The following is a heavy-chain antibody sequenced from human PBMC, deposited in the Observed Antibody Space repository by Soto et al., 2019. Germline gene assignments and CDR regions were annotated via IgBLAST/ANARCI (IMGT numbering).Heavy chain of an antibody. CDR1: GFSLSTRGVA. Sequence: QITLKESGPTLVKPTQTLTLTCTFSGFSLSTRGVAVGWCRQPPGKALEWLAPIYWDEDKWYSPSLKSKLSITDDTSKNQVVLTMTNMAPVDPATYYCAHRPRGYAYYFDYWGQGNLVTVSS. CDR3: AHRPRGYAYYFDY. V-gene: IGHV2-5*02. CDR2: IYWDEDK. D-gene: IGHD5-12*01. J-gene: IGHJ4*02.